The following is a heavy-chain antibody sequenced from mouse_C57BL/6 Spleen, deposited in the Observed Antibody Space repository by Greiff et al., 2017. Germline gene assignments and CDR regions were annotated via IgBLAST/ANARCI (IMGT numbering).Heavy chain of an antibody. Sequence: EVKVVESGGGLVQPGGSLSLSCAASGFTFTDYYMSWVRQPPGKALEWLGFIRNKANGYTTEYSASVKGRFTISRDNSQSILYLQMNALRAEDSATYYCARYTHDGYYNYYAMDYWGQGTSVTVSS. D-gene: IGHD2-3*01. CDR2: IRNKANGYTT. CDR3: ARYTHDGYYNYYAMDY. J-gene: IGHJ4*01. CDR1: GFTFTDYY. V-gene: IGHV7-3*01.